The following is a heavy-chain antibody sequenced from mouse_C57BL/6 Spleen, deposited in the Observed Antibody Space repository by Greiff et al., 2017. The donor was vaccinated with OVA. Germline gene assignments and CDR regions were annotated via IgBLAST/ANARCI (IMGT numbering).Heavy chain of an antibody. CDR3: ARGYYGSRRGYFDV. V-gene: IGHV1-69*01. J-gene: IGHJ1*03. Sequence: QVQLQQPGAELVMPGASVKLSCKASGYTFTRYWMHLVKPRPGQGLECIGEIDPSDSYTNSNQQFKGKSTLTVEKSSSTAYMQLSSLTSEDSAVYYWARGYYGSRRGYFDVWGTGTTVTVSS. D-gene: IGHD1-1*01. CDR2: IDPSDSYT. CDR1: GYTFTRYW.